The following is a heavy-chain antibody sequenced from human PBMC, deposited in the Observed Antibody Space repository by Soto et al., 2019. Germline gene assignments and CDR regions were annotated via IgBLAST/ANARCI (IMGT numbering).Heavy chain of an antibody. CDR3: ARDLRFCTNGVCYTSPFDY. V-gene: IGHV1-46*01. J-gene: IGHJ4*02. D-gene: IGHD2-8*01. Sequence: ASVKVSFKASGYTFTSYYMHWVRQAPGQGLEWMGIINPSGGSTSYAQKFQGRVTMTRDTSTSTVYMELSSLRSEDTAVYYCARDLRFCTNGVCYTSPFDYWGQGTLVTVSS. CDR1: GYTFTSYY. CDR2: INPSGGST.